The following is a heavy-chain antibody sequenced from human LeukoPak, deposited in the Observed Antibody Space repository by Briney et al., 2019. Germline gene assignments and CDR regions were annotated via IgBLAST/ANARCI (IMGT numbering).Heavy chain of an antibody. CDR1: GYTFTSYG. J-gene: IGHJ4*02. CDR3: ARRVRINSSSQSKNFDY. D-gene: IGHD6-13*01. Sequence: GASVKVSCKASGYTFTSYGISWVRQAPGQGLEWMGWISAYNGNTNYAQKLQGRVTMTTDTSMSTAYMELSSLRSEDTAVYYCARRVRINSSSQSKNFDYWGQGTLVTVSS. V-gene: IGHV1-18*01. CDR2: ISAYNGNT.